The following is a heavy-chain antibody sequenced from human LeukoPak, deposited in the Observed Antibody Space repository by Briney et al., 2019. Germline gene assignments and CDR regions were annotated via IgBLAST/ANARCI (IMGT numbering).Heavy chain of an antibody. D-gene: IGHD2/OR15-2a*01. J-gene: IGHJ5*02. CDR1: GFTFSSYA. CDR2: ITSNGDST. V-gene: IGHV3-64*01. Sequence: GGSLRLSCTASGFTFSSYAMHWGRQAPGKELEYVSAITSNGDSTHYARSVKGRFTISRDNSKDTVYLQMGSLRSEDMAVYYCARGPYHMLFMPTWFDTWGQGTVVTVSS. CDR3: ARGPYHMLFMPTWFDT.